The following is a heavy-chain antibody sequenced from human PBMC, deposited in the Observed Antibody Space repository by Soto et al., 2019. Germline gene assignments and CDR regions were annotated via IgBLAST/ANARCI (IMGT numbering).Heavy chain of an antibody. J-gene: IGHJ4*02. V-gene: IGHV3-48*03. CDR2: ISSSGSTA. CDR1: GFTFSRFE. Sequence: GGSLRLSCTASGFTFSRFELHWVRQAPGKGLEWISYISSSGSTAYYASSVEGRFTISRDNANNSVYLQMDSLRAEDTALYYCTRAAWFPYLSFYWGQGALVTVSS. D-gene: IGHD3-10*01. CDR3: TRAAWFPYLSFY.